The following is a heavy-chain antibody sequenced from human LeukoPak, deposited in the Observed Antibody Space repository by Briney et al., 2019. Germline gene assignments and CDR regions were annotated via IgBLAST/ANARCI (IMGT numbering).Heavy chain of an antibody. Sequence: SVKVSCKASGGTFSSYAISWVRQAPGQGLEWMGGIIPIFGTANYAQKFQGRVTITADKSTSTAYMELSSMRSEDTAVYYCARDDFSGSGWSQPPDAFDIWGQGTMVTVSS. CDR1: GGTFSSYA. D-gene: IGHD6-19*01. CDR3: ARDDFSGSGWSQPPDAFDI. V-gene: IGHV1-69*06. CDR2: IIPIFGTA. J-gene: IGHJ3*02.